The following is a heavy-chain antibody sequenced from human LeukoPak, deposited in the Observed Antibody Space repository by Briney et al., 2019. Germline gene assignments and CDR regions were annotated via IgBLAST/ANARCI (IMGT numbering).Heavy chain of an antibody. CDR1: GFTFSRYS. Sequence: PVGSLRLSCGASGFTFSRYSMNWVRQAPGKGLEWVSSISSSGSYIYYADSLKGRFTFPRDNAKNSLYLQMNRLRADDTAVYYCASRNQYCGGDCFWAFDIWGRGTMVTVSS. CDR2: ISSSGSYI. D-gene: IGHD2-21*02. V-gene: IGHV3-21*01. CDR3: ASRNQYCGGDCFWAFDI. J-gene: IGHJ3*02.